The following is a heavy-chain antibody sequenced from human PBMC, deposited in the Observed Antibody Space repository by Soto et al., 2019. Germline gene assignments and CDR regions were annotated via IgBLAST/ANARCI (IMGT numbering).Heavy chain of an antibody. CDR2: IRSKAYGGTT. CDR1: GFTFGDYA. D-gene: IGHD6-6*01. Sequence: GGSLRLSCTASGFTFGDYAMSWFRQAPGKGLEWVGFIRSKAYGGTTEYAASVKGRFTISRDDSKSIAYLQMNSLKTEDTAVYYCIRDRSSAPEQLVNYYYYMDVWGKGTTVTVSS. J-gene: IGHJ6*03. CDR3: IRDRSSAPEQLVNYYYYMDV. V-gene: IGHV3-49*03.